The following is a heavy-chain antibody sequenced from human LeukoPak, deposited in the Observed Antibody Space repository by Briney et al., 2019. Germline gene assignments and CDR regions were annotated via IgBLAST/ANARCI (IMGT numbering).Heavy chain of an antibody. CDR1: GYTFTSYY. D-gene: IGHD3-22*01. CDR2: INPSGGST. CDR3: ARGTYDSSGYYVWFDP. V-gene: IGHV1-46*01. Sequence: ASVKVSCKASGYTFTSYYMHWVRQAPGQGLELMGIINPSGGSTSYAQKFQGRVTMTRDTSTSTVYMELSSLRSEDTAVYYCARGTYDSSGYYVWFDPWGQGTLVTVSS. J-gene: IGHJ5*02.